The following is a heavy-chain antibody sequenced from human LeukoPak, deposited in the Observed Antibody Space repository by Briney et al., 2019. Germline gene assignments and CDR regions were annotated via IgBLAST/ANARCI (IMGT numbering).Heavy chain of an antibody. CDR3: ATSVAEDFDY. CDR2: IYYSGST. J-gene: IGHJ4*02. CDR1: GGSISSYY. D-gene: IGHD6-19*01. V-gene: IGHV4-59*01. Sequence: SETLSLTCTVSGGSISSYYWSWIRQPPGKGLEWIWYIYYSGSTNYNPSLKSRVTISVDTSKNPFSLKLSSVTAADTAVYYCATSVAEDFDYWGQGTLVTVSS.